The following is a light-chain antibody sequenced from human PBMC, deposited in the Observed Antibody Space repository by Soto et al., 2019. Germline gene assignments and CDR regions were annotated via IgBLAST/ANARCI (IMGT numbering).Light chain of an antibody. Sequence: QSALTQPRSVSGSPGQSVTISCTGTSSDVGAYDHVSWYQQHPGKAPKLMIHDVNQRPSGVPDRLSGSKSGNTASLTISGLQAEDEADYYCCSFAAMSGYVFGTGTKVTFL. CDR2: DVN. J-gene: IGLJ1*01. CDR1: SSDVGAYDH. CDR3: CSFAAMSGYV. V-gene: IGLV2-11*01.